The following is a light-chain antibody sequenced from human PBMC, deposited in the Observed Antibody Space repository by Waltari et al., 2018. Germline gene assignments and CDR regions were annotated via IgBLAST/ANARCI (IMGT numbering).Light chain of an antibody. V-gene: IGKV4-1*01. J-gene: IGKJ2*01. Sequence: DIQMTQSPSTLSASVGDRVTITCRASQSVLYSSNNKYYLAWYQQKPGQPPKLLIYWASTRESGVPDRFSGSGSGTDFTLTISSLQAEDVAVYYCQQYYSIPYTFGQGTKLEIK. CDR3: QQYYSIPYT. CDR2: WAS. CDR1: QSVLYSSNNKYY.